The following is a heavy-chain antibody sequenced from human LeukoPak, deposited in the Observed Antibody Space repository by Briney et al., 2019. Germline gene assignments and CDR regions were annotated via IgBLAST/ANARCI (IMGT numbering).Heavy chain of an antibody. CDR2: INPSDGST. D-gene: IGHD2-15*01. J-gene: IGHJ4*02. CDR1: GDSFTKYY. Sequence: ASVKVSCKASGDSFTKYYMHWVRQTPGQGLEWMGIINPSDGSTTYTQEFQGRVTMTTDTSTSTVNMELSSLRSEDTAVYYCAPSVRSGGSYYFDYWGQGTLVTVSS. V-gene: IGHV1-46*01. CDR3: APSVRSGGSYYFDY.